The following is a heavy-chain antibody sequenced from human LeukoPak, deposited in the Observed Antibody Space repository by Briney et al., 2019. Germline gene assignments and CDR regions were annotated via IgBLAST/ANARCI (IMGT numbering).Heavy chain of an antibody. V-gene: IGHV3-23*01. CDR1: GFTFSSYA. J-gene: IGHJ4*02. CDR3: AKNSGYSSSWYEDHFDY. Sequence: PGGSLRLSCAASGFTFSSYAMSWVRQAPGKGLEWVSAISGSGGSTYYADSVKGRFTISRDNSKNTLYLQMNSLRAEGTAVYYCAKNSGYSSSWYEDHFDYWGQGTLVTVSS. D-gene: IGHD6-13*01. CDR2: ISGSGGST.